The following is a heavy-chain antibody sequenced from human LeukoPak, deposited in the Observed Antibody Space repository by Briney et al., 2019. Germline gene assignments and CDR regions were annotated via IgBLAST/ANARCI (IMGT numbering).Heavy chain of an antibody. D-gene: IGHD3-22*01. V-gene: IGHV3-23*01. CDR1: GFTFSSYA. CDR3: ARGVYDSSGYYHY. Sequence: PGGSLRLSCAASGFTFSSYAMSWVRQAPGKGLEWVSAISGSGGSTYYADSVKGRFTISRDNSKNTLYLQMNSLRAEDTAVYYRARGVYDSSGYYHYWGQGTLVTVSS. J-gene: IGHJ4*02. CDR2: ISGSGGST.